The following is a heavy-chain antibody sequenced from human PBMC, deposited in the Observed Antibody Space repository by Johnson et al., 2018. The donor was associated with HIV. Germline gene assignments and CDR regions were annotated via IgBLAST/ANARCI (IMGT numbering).Heavy chain of an antibody. CDR3: ARARAAGWFSYDVFDI. J-gene: IGHJ3*02. V-gene: IGHV3-7*01. Sequence: VQLVESGGGLVQPGGSLRLSCAASGFTFSRYWMSWVRQAPGKGLEWVANIKQDGSEKYYVDSVKGRFTISRDNAKNSLYLQMNSLRAEDTAVYYCARARAAGWFSYDVFDIWGQGTMVTVSS. CDR2: IKQDGSEK. D-gene: IGHD6-19*01. CDR1: GFTFSRYW.